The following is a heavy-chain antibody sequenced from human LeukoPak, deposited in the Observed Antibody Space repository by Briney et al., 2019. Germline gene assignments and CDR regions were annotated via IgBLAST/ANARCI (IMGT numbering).Heavy chain of an antibody. CDR2: IIPILGIA. J-gene: IGHJ6*02. V-gene: IGHV1-69*04. CDR3: ARGPSPTLALMSPYYYYYGMDV. Sequence: SVKISCKASGGTFSSYAISWVRQAPGQGLEWMGRIIPILGIANYAQKFQGRVTITADKSTSTAYMELSSLRSEDTAVYYCARGPSPTLALMSPYYYYYGMDVWGQGTTVTVSS. CDR1: GGTFSSYA. D-gene: IGHD6-13*01.